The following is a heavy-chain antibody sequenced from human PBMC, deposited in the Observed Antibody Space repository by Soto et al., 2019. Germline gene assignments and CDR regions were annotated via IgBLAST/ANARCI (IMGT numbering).Heavy chain of an antibody. CDR1: GFIFKNYG. Sequence: GGSLRLSCAASGFIFKNYGMSWVRQAPGKGLEWVSSISSSGSYTFHADSVKGRFTISRDNAKNSLFLQMNSLRAEDTAVYYCARDSESLGSLSLSRWGQGTLVTVSS. J-gene: IGHJ4*02. D-gene: IGHD3-16*02. CDR3: ARDSESLGSLSLSR. V-gene: IGHV3-21*01. CDR2: ISSSGSYT.